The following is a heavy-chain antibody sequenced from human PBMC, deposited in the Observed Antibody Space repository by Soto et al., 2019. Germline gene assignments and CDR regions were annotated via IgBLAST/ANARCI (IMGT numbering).Heavy chain of an antibody. J-gene: IGHJ4*02. Sequence: PRGSLRLSCAASGFTFSSYRMSWVRQAPGKGLEWVANIKQDGSEKYYVDSVKGRFTISRDNAKNSLYLQMNSLRAEDTAVYYCARLKGYSYGPRGYYFDYWGQGTLVTVSS. CDR3: ARLKGYSYGPRGYYFDY. D-gene: IGHD5-18*01. CDR1: GFTFSSYR. V-gene: IGHV3-7*05. CDR2: IKQDGSEK.